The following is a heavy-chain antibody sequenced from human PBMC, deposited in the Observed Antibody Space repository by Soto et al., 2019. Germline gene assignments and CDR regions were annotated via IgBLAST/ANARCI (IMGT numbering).Heavy chain of an antibody. V-gene: IGHV6-1*01. J-gene: IGHJ4*02. CDR2: TYYRSRWYN. CDR1: VDRVSGNSAA. Sequence: SQTLSLTCSLSVDRVSGNSAAWNWIRQSPSRGLEWLGRTYYRSRWYNDYEVSVKSRITVTPDTSKNQFSLHLNSVTPEDTAVYYCAREPVGQLVVDYWGQGTMVPVSS. D-gene: IGHD6-6*01. CDR3: AREPVGQLVVDY.